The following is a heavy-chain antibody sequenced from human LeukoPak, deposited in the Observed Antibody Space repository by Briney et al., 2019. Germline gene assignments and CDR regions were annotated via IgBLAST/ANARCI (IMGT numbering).Heavy chain of an antibody. J-gene: IGHJ4*02. Sequence: SGGSLRLSCAASGFTFSSYGMHWVRQAPGKGLEWVAFIRYDGSNKYYADSVKGRFTISRDNSKNTLYLQMNSLRAEDTAVYYCARVLRDGYNFYYWGQGTLVTVSS. V-gene: IGHV3-30*02. CDR3: ARVLRDGYNFYY. CDR2: IRYDGSNK. D-gene: IGHD5-24*01. CDR1: GFTFSSYG.